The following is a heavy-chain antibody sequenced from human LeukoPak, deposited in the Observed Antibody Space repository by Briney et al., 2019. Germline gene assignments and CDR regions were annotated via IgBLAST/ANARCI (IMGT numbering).Heavy chain of an antibody. D-gene: IGHD1-1*01. Sequence: SETLSLTCTVSGGSISGYYWSWIRQPPGKGLEWIGYINYSGSTNYNPSLKSRVTISVDTSKNQFSLKLSSVTAADTAVYYCALGTDYWGQGTLVTVSS. CDR2: INYSGST. V-gene: IGHV4-59*01. J-gene: IGHJ4*02. CDR1: GGSISGYY. CDR3: ALGTDY.